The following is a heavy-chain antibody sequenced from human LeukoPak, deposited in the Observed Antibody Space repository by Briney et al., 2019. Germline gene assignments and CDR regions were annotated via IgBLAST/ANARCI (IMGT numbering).Heavy chain of an antibody. D-gene: IGHD3-3*01. CDR3: ARDFTPEWFDIH. J-gene: IGHJ4*02. CDR1: GFTFNNYA. Sequence: GGSLRLSWAAAGFTFNNYAMSWVRQAPGKGLKWVSGISSGGSTYYADSVKGRFTISRDNSKNTVYLQMNSLRADDTAVYYCARDFTPEWFDIHWGQGTPVTVS. CDR2: ISSGGST. V-gene: IGHV3-23*01.